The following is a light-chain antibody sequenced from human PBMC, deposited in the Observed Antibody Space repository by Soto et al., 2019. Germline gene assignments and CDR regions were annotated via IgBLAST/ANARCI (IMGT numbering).Light chain of an antibody. J-gene: IGKJ4*01. CDR1: QSISSH. V-gene: IGKV3-11*01. Sequence: EIVLTQSPATLSLSPGERATLSCRASQSISSHLAWYQQKPGQTPRLLMYDASNRATAVPARFSGSGSGTDFTLTSSSLEPEDLAVYYCQQRSTWPLTFGGGTKVEIQ. CDR2: DAS. CDR3: QQRSTWPLT.